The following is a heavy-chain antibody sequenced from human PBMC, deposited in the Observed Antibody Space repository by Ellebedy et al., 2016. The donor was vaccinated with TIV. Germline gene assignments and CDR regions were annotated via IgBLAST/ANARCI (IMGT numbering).Heavy chain of an antibody. Sequence: GESLKISCAASGFTFSSYAMSWVRQAPGKGLEWVSAISGSGGSTYYADSVKGRFTISRDNSKNTLYLQMNSLRAEDTAVYYCAKDRGSVARIVGASDYWGQGTLVTVSS. D-gene: IGHD1-26*01. J-gene: IGHJ4*02. CDR1: GFTFSSYA. V-gene: IGHV3-23*01. CDR3: AKDRGSVARIVGASDY. CDR2: ISGSGGST.